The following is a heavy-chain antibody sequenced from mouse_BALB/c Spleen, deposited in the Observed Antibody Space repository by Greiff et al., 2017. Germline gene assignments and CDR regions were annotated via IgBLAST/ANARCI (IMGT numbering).Heavy chain of an antibody. J-gene: IGHJ1*01. D-gene: IGHD1-2*01. CDR1: GFTFSSFG. Sequence: VMLVESGGGLVQPGGSRKLSCAASGFTFSSFGMHWVRQAPEKGLEWVAYISSGSSTIYYADTVKGRFTISRDNPKNTLFLQMTSLRSEDTAMYYCARSALFITTAYWYFDVWGAGTTVTVSS. V-gene: IGHV5-17*02. CDR2: ISSGSSTI. CDR3: ARSALFITTAYWYFDV.